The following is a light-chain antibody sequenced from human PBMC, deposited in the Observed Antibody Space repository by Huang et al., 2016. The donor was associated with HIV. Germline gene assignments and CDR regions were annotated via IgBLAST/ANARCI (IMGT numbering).Light chain of an antibody. CDR1: QSVSSY. J-gene: IGKJ2*01. CDR3: QQRSNWPPYT. CDR2: DAS. Sequence: EIVLTQSPATLSLSPGERATLSCRASQSVSSYFAWYQQKPGQAPRLLIDDASSRASGVPAMFSGRGSGTYFTLTISSLEPEDFAVYYCQQRSNWPPYTFGQGTKLEIK. V-gene: IGKV3-11*01.